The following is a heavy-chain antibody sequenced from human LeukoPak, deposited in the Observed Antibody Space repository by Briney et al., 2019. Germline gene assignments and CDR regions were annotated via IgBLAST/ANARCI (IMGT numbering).Heavy chain of an antibody. CDR2: IIPIFGTA. J-gene: IGHJ5*02. CDR3: ARDNWFGELLPHNWFDP. CDR1: GGTFSSYA. Sequence: EASVKVSCKASGGTFSSYAISWVRQAPGQGLEWMGGIIPIFGTANYAQKFQGRVTITADESTSTAYMELSSLRSEDTAVYYCARDNWFGELLPHNWFDPWGQGTLVTVSS. V-gene: IGHV1-69*13. D-gene: IGHD3-10*01.